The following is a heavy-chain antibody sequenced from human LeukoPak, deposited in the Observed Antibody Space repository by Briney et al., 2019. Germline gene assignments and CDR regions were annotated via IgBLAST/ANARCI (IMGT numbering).Heavy chain of an antibody. J-gene: IGHJ4*02. Sequence: ASVKVSCKASGYTFTSYGISWVRQAPGQGLEWMGWINPNSGGTNYAQKFQGRVTMTRDTSISTAYMELSRLRSDDTAVYYCARFTRYYDILTGLNYWGQGTLVTVSS. CDR2: INPNSGGT. CDR1: GYTFTSYG. D-gene: IGHD3-9*01. CDR3: ARFTRYYDILTGLNY. V-gene: IGHV1-2*02.